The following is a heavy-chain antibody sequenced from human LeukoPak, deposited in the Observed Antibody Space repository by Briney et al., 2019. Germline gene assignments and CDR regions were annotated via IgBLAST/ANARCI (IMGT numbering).Heavy chain of an antibody. J-gene: IGHJ6*02. D-gene: IGHD3-10*01. Sequence: SETLSLTCTVSGGSISGFYWSWIRQPPGKGLEWIAYIFYSGSSNYNPSLKSRVTISVDTSKNQFSLKLSSVTAADTAVYYCARDEGGYYGSGSHYYYGMDVWGQGTTVTVSS. CDR3: ARDEGGYYGSGSHYYYGMDV. CDR2: IFYSGSS. CDR1: GGSISGFY. V-gene: IGHV4-59*01.